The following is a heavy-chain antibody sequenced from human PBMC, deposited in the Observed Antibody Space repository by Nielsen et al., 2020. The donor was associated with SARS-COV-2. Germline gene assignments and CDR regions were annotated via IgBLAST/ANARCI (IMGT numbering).Heavy chain of an antibody. J-gene: IGHJ4*02. D-gene: IGHD1-26*01. CDR1: GYTFTSYG. Sequence: ASVKVSCKASGYTFTSYGISWVRQAPGQGLEWMGWINAGNGNTKYSQKFQGRVTITRDTSASTAYMELSSLRSEDTAVYYCARDRSNVGSGSYSNFDYWGQGTLVTVSS. CDR2: INAGNGNT. V-gene: IGHV1-3*01. CDR3: ARDRSNVGSGSYSNFDY.